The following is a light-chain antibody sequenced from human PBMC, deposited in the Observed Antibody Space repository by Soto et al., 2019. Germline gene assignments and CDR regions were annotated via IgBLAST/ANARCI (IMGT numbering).Light chain of an antibody. V-gene: IGLV2-14*01. CDR2: EVT. CDR1: SSDVGRYNY. J-gene: IGLJ1*01. CDR3: STWGGSGV. Sequence: QSVLTQPDSVSGSPGQSITISCTGTSSDVGRYNYVSWYQQHPGKAPKLILYEVTNRPSGVSNRFSGSKSGNTASQTITGLQADDEADYYCSTWGGSGVFGTGTKVTVL.